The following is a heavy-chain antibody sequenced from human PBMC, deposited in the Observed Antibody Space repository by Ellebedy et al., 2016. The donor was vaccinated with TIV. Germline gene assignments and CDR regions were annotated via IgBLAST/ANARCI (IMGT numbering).Heavy chain of an antibody. D-gene: IGHD5-12*01. CDR1: GFIFDDYT. Sequence: GESLKISXETSGFIFDDYTMHWVRQVPGKGLQWVALVAWHGGDTYYEDSVRGRFTISRDNSNNSLHLQMNNLRSEDSALYYCVKGGDGYDWLAHWGQGTLVAVSS. CDR2: VAWHGGDT. J-gene: IGHJ4*02. CDR3: VKGGDGYDWLAH. V-gene: IGHV3-43*01.